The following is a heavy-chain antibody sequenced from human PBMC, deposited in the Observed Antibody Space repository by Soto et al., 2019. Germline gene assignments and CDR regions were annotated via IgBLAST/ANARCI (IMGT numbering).Heavy chain of an antibody. CDR1: GFTFSSYA. J-gene: IGHJ4*02. CDR3: ARSPLVRPPWRPGYCSGGSCYSGLDY. Sequence: PGGSLRLSCAASGFTFSSYAMHWVRQAPGKGLEWVAVISYDGSNKYYADSVKGRFTISRDNSKNTLYLQMNSLRAEDTAVYYCARSPLVRPPWRPGYCSGGSCYSGLDYWGQGTLVTVSS. D-gene: IGHD2-15*01. CDR2: ISYDGSNK. V-gene: IGHV3-30-3*01.